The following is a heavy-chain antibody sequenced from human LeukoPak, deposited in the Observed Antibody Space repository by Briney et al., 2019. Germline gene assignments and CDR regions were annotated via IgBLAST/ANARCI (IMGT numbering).Heavy chain of an antibody. CDR3: AKAPVTSCRGAYCYPFDS. D-gene: IGHD2-21*01. CDR2: ISSSGSTI. V-gene: IGHV3-48*03. J-gene: IGHJ4*02. Sequence: PGRSLRLSCAASGFTFSSYAMHWVRQAPGKGLEWVSYISSSGSTIYYADSVKGRFTISRDNAKNSLYLQMNSLRAEDAAVYFCAKAPVTSCRGAYCYPFDSWGQGTLVTVSS. CDR1: GFTFSSYA.